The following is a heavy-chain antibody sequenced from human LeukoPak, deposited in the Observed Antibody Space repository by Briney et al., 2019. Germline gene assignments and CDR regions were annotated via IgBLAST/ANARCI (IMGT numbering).Heavy chain of an antibody. CDR3: ARVPPDDFWNVDV. CDR1: GGSISSGDYY. V-gene: IGHV4-30-4*08. D-gene: IGHD3-3*01. Sequence: PSETLSLTCTVSGGSISSGDYYWSWIRQPPGKGLEWIGYIYYSGSTYYNPSLKSRVTISVDTSENQFSLKLSSVTAADTAVYYCARVPPDDFWNVDVWGKGTTVTVSS. CDR2: IYYSGST. J-gene: IGHJ6*04.